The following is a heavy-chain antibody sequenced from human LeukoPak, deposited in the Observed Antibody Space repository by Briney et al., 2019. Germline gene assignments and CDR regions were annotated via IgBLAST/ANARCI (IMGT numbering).Heavy chain of an antibody. Sequence: PSETLSLTCTVSGGSISSGGYYWSWIRQPPGKGLGWIGYIYHSGSTYYNPSLKSRVTISVDRSKNQFSLKLSSVTAADTAVYYCARDGDQLLLDYWGQGTLVTVSS. CDR1: GGSISSGGYY. D-gene: IGHD2-2*01. CDR3: ARDGDQLLLDY. CDR2: IYHSGST. J-gene: IGHJ4*02. V-gene: IGHV4-30-2*01.